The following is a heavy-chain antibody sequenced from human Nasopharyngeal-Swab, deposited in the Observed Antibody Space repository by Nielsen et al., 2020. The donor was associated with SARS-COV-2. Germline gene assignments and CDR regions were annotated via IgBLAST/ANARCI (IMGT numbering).Heavy chain of an antibody. CDR2: IYYSGST. Sequence: SETLSLTCTVSGGSGSSGSYYWSRIRQPPGKGLEWIGYIYYSGSTNYNPSLKSRVTISVDTSKNQFPLKLSSVTAADTAVYYCARLVGATDYYYGMDVWGQGTTVTVSS. CDR3: ARLVGATDYYYGMDV. J-gene: IGHJ6*02. D-gene: IGHD1-26*01. CDR1: GGSGSSGSYY. V-gene: IGHV4-61*01.